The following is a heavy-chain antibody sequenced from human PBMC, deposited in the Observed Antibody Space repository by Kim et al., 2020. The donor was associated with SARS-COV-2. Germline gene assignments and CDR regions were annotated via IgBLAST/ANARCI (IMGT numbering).Heavy chain of an antibody. V-gene: IGHV1-46*01. D-gene: IGHD2-21*02. CDR3: ARAPMRGPIVVTAPDFDY. J-gene: IGHJ4*02. CDR1: GYTFTSYY. Sequence: ASVKVSCKASGYTFTSYYMHWVRQAPGQGLEWMGIINPSGGSTSYAQKFQGRVTMTRDTSTSTVYMELSSLRSEDTAVYYCARAPMRGPIVVTAPDFDYWGQGTLVTVSS. CDR2: INPSGGST.